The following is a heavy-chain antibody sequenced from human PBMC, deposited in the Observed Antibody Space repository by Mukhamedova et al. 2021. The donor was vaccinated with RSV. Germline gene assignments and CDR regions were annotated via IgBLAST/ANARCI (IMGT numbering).Heavy chain of an antibody. V-gene: IGHV4-30-2*05. Sequence: GKGLEWIGHISHSGTTHYNPSLKSRVTTSLDASKNQFFLSVNSVTAADTAMYICVRGTIVQDSTGEYFVFDFWGQGNLVTVSS. J-gene: IGHJ4*02. CDR3: VRGTIVQDSTGEYFVFDF. D-gene: IGHD4/OR15-4a*01. CDR2: ISHSGTT.